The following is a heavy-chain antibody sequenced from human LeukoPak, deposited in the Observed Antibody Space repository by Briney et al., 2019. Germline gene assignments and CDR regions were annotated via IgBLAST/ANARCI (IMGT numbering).Heavy chain of an antibody. D-gene: IGHD6-6*01. Sequence: GESLKISCKGSGYSFTSYWIGWVRQMPGKGLEWMGIIYPGDSDTRYSPPFQGQVTISADKSISTAYLQWSSLKASDTAMYYCARQATGQLMDYYMDVWGKGTTVTVSS. CDR1: GYSFTSYW. J-gene: IGHJ6*03. CDR2: IYPGDSDT. V-gene: IGHV5-51*01. CDR3: ARQATGQLMDYYMDV.